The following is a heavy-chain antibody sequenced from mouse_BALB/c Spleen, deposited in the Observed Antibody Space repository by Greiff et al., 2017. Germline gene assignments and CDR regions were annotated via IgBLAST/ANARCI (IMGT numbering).Heavy chain of an antibody. CDR3: ARGDYRYDERISY. CDR2: IWAGGST. D-gene: IGHD2-14*01. V-gene: IGHV2-9*02. CDR1: GFSLTSYG. Sequence: VQLQQSGPGLVAPSQSLSITCSVSGFSLTSYGVHWVRQPPGKGLEWLGVIWAGGSTNSNSALMSRLSISKDSSKSQVFLKMNSLQTDDTAMYYCARGDYRYDERISYWGQGTLVTVSA. J-gene: IGHJ3*01.